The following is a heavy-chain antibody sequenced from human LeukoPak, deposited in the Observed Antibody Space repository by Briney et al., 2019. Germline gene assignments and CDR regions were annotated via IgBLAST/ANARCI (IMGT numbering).Heavy chain of an antibody. Sequence: SETLSLTCTVSGGSMSSYYWSWIRQPPGKGLEWIGYIYYSGSTNYNPSLKSRVTISVDTSKNQFSLKLSSVTAADTAVYYCASYAKDIVVLPAASIYWYFDLWGRGTLVTVSS. D-gene: IGHD2-2*01. CDR2: IYYSGST. CDR1: GGSMSSYY. J-gene: IGHJ2*01. V-gene: IGHV4-59*12. CDR3: ASYAKDIVVLPAASIYWYFDL.